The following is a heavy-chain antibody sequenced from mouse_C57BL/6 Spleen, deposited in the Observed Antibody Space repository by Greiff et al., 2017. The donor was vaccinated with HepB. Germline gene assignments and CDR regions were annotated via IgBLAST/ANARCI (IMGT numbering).Heavy chain of an antibody. D-gene: IGHD2-4*01. CDR1: GYSITSGYY. CDR3: ARRDDYDEDY. Sequence: EVQLQESGPGLVKPSQSLSLTCSVTGYSITSGYYWNWIRQFPGNKLEWMGYISYDGSNNYNPSLKNRISITRDTSKNQFFLKLNSVTTEDTATYYCARRDDYDEDYWGQGTTLTVSS. CDR2: ISYDGSN. J-gene: IGHJ2*01. V-gene: IGHV3-6*01.